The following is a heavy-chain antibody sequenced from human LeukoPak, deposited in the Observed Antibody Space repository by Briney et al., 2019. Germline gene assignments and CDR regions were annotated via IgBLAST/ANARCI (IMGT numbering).Heavy chain of an antibody. CDR1: GFTFTAYW. CDR3: AGNRLGELSFNY. D-gene: IGHD3-16*02. Sequence: GASVKVSCKASGFTFTAYWMHWVRQAPGQGLEWMGVVNPTADNRVYAQKFQGRVTMTRDTSTSTAYMELSSLRSEDTAVYYCAGNRLGELSFNYWGQGTLVTVSS. J-gene: IGHJ4*02. CDR2: VNPTADNR. V-gene: IGHV1-46*01.